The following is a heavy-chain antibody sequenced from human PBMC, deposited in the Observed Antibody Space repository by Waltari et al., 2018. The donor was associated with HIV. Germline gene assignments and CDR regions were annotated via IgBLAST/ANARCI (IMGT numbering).Heavy chain of an antibody. CDR1: GFTFSSYG. J-gene: IGHJ4*02. D-gene: IGHD4-17*01. Sequence: QVQLVESGGGVVQPGGSLRLSCAASGFTFSSYGMHWVRQAPGKGLEGVAFRREDGSNKYYADSVKGRFTISRDNSKNTLYLQMNSLRAEDTAVYYCAKHHGDYYCDYWGQGTLVTVSS. CDR2: RREDGSNK. CDR3: AKHHGDYYCDY. V-gene: IGHV3-30*02.